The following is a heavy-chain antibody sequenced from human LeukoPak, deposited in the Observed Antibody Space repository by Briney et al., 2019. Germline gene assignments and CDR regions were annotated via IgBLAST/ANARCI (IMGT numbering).Heavy chain of an antibody. J-gene: IGHJ3*02. CDR1: GGSFSGYY. V-gene: IGHV4-34*01. D-gene: IGHD6-19*01. Sequence: ASETLSLTCAVYGGSFSGYYWSWIRQPPGNGLEWIGEINHIGSTNYHTSLKSRVTISVDSSKTQLSLKLSSVTAADTVVYYCASSLAVAAPDAFDIWGEGTMVTVSS. CDR2: INHIGST. CDR3: ASSLAVAAPDAFDI.